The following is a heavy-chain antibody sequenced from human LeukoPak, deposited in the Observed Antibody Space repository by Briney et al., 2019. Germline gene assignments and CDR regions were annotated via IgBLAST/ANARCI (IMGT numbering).Heavy chain of an antibody. CDR1: GFTFSSYS. CDR3: ARDWNYGGVDY. J-gene: IGHJ4*02. D-gene: IGHD1-7*01. CDR2: ISSSSSTI. V-gene: IGHV3-48*04. Sequence: PGGSLRLSCAASGFTFSSYSMNWVRQAPGKGLEWVSYISSSSSTIYYADSVKGRFTTSRDNAKNSLYLQMNSLRAEDTAVYYCARDWNYGGVDYWGQGTLVTVSS.